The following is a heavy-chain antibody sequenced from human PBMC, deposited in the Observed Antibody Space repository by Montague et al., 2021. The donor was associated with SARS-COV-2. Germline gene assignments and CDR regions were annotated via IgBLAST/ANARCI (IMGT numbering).Heavy chain of an antibody. CDR2: IYWNDGK. J-gene: IGHJ5*02. CDR3: AHREADNNGYRWFDA. CDR1: GFSLDTRGAG. Sequence: PALVKPTQTFTLICSFSGFSLDTRGAGVAWIRQPPGKALEWLGTIYWNDGKHYNSSLKSRLSMSKETSKNQVVLILTDVDPADTATYFCAHREADNNGYRWFDAWGQGTLVTVSS. D-gene: IGHD5-12*01. V-gene: IGHV2-5*01.